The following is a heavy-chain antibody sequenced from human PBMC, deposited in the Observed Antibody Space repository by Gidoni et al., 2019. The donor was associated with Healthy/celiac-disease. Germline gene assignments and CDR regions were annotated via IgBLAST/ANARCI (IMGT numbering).Heavy chain of an antibody. Sequence: QVQLVQSGAEVTKPGSSVKVSFTASGGTFSSYAISWVRQAPGQGLEWMGGIIPIFGTANYAQKFQGRVTITADESTSTAYRELSSLRSEDTAVYYCAVRSGSYSSAFDYWGQGTLVTVSS. CDR2: IIPIFGTA. J-gene: IGHJ4*02. V-gene: IGHV1-69*01. CDR1: GGTFSSYA. CDR3: AVRSGSYSSAFDY. D-gene: IGHD1-26*01.